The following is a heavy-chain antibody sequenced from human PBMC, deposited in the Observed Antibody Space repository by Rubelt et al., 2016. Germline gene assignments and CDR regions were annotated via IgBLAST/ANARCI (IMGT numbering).Heavy chain of an antibody. Sequence: EWMGGIIPIFGTANYAQKFQGRVTITADESTSTAYMELSSLRSEDTAVYYCASHRNANYYDSRGTFDYWGQGTLVTVSS. CDR3: ASHRNANYYDSRGTFDY. CDR2: IIPIFGTA. J-gene: IGHJ4*02. V-gene: IGHV1-69*01. D-gene: IGHD3-22*01.